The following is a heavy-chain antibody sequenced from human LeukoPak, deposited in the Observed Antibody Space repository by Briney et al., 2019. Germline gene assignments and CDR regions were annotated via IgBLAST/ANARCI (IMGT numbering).Heavy chain of an antibody. V-gene: IGHV4-59*01. CDR1: GGSIISSYY. J-gene: IGHJ6*03. D-gene: IGHD3-22*01. CDR2: IYYSGST. Sequence: SETLSLTCTVSGGSIISSYYWSWIRQPPGKGLEWIGYIYYSGSTNYNPSLKSRVTISVDTSKNQFSLKLSSVTAADTAVYYCARGLYDSSGFYYMDVWGKGTTVTVSS. CDR3: ARGLYDSSGFYYMDV.